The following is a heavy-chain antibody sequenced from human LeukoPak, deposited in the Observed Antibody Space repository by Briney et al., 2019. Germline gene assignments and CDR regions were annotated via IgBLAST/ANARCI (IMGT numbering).Heavy chain of an antibody. D-gene: IGHD3-22*01. V-gene: IGHV3-11*05. CDR2: ISSSSSYT. CDR1: GFTFSDYY. Sequence: GGSLRLSCAASGFTFSDYYMNWIRQAPGKGLEWVSYISSSSSYTKYAASVKGRFTISRDNAKNSLYLQMNSLRAEDTAIYYCAREYYDSSGYSLDYWGQGTLVTVSS. CDR3: AREYYDSSGYSLDY. J-gene: IGHJ4*02.